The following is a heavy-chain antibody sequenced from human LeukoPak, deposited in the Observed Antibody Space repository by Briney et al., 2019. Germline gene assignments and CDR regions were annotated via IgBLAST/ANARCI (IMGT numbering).Heavy chain of an antibody. CDR2: ISDTGGRT. CDR3: ATPAAGGVDYYYGMDV. V-gene: IGHV3-23*01. CDR1: GITLGNYG. J-gene: IGHJ6*02. D-gene: IGHD2-2*01. Sequence: GGSLRLSCAVSGITLGNYGMTWVRQAPGKGLEWVAGISDTGGRTNYADSVKGRFTISRDNSKNTLYLQMNSLRAEDTAVYYCATPAAGGVDYYYGMDVWGQGTTVTVSS.